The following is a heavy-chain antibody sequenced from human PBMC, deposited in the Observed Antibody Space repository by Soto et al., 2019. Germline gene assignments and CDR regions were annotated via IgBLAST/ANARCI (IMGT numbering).Heavy chain of an antibody. CDR2: INSDGSTT. V-gene: IGHV3-74*01. J-gene: IGHJ4*02. CDR3: ARAGGYRFVS. D-gene: IGHD3-16*02. CDR1: GFTFGSYW. Sequence: EVQLVESGGDLVQPGGSLRLSCAASGFTFGSYWMHWVRQAPGKGLVWVSRINSDGSTTNYGDSVKGRFTISRDNATSTLYLHMNSLRAEDTAVSYCARAGGYRFVSSGQRTLLSVSS.